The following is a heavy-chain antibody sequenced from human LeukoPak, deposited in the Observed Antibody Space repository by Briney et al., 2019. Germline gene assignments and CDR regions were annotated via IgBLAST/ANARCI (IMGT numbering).Heavy chain of an antibody. CDR1: GYTFTSYG. V-gene: IGHV1-18*01. D-gene: IGHD2-2*01. Sequence: GASVKVSCKASGYTFTSYGISWVRQAPGQGLEWMGWISAYNGNTNYAQKLQGRVTMTTDTSTSTAYMELRSLRSDDTAVYYCAIGRPRGYCSSTSCYRWFDPWGQGTLVTVSS. CDR3: AIGRPRGYCSSTSCYRWFDP. J-gene: IGHJ5*02. CDR2: ISAYNGNT.